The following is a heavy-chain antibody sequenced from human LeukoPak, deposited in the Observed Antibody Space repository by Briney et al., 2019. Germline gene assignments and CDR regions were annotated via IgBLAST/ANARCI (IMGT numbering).Heavy chain of an antibody. V-gene: IGHV4-34*01. CDR3: ARGRRITMVRGVGSLDY. Sequence: PSETLSLTCAVYGGSFSGYYWSWIRQPPGKGLEWIGEINHSGSTNYNPSLKSRVTISVDTSKNQFSLKLSSVTAADTAVYYCARGRRITMVRGVGSLDYWGQGTLVTVSS. CDR1: GGSFSGYY. J-gene: IGHJ4*02. D-gene: IGHD3-10*01. CDR2: INHSGST.